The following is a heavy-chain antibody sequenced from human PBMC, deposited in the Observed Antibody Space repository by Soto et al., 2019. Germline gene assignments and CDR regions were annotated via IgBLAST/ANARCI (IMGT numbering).Heavy chain of an antibody. Sequence: GGSLRLSCAASGFTFSSYGMHWVRQAPGKGLEWVAVIWYDGSNKYYADSVKGRFTISRDNSKNTLYLQMNSLRAEDTAVYYCASLRDYGSGSYAFDIWGQGTMVTVSS. CDR2: IWYDGSNK. CDR1: GFTFSSYG. D-gene: IGHD3-10*01. J-gene: IGHJ3*02. CDR3: ASLRDYGSGSYAFDI. V-gene: IGHV3-33*01.